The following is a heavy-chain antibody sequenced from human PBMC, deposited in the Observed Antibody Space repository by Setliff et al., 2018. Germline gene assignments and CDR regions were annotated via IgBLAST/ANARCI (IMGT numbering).Heavy chain of an antibody. CDR2: VHASGSP. CDR1: GGSIRSGSFY. CDR3: AKERYFDWFFEN. Sequence: SETLSLTCTVSGGSIRSGSFYWSWIRQSAEKGLEWIGRVHASGSPNYNPSFKGRVTTSLDTSTNQFSLNLNSVTAADTAVYYCAKERYFDWFFENWGQGTLVTVSS. V-gene: IGHV4-61*02. J-gene: IGHJ4*02. D-gene: IGHD3-9*01.